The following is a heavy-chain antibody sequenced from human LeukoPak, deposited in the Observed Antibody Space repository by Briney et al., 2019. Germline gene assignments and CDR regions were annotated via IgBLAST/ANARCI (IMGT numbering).Heavy chain of an antibody. CDR2: IKSKTDGGTT. CDR1: GFTFSNAW. J-gene: IGHJ4*02. V-gene: IGHV3-15*01. D-gene: IGHD3-22*01. CDR3: TTDPPASFCYDSSCSY. Sequence: GGSLRLSCAASGFTFSNAWMSWVRQAPGKGLEWVGRIKSKTDGGTTDYAAPVKGRFTISRDDSKNTLYLQMNSLKTEDTAVYYCTTDPPASFCYDSSCSYWGQGTLVTVSS.